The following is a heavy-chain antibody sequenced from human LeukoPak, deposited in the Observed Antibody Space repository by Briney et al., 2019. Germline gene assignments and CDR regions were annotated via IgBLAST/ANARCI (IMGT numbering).Heavy chain of an antibody. CDR1: GGSISSGSYY. Sequence: SETLSLTCTVSGGSISSGSYYWSWIRQPAGKGVEWIGRIYTSGSTNYNPSLKSRVTISVDTSKNQFSLKLSSVTAADTAVYYCARTHDLEWLSSPYYYYYMDVRGKGTTVTVSS. D-gene: IGHD3-3*01. J-gene: IGHJ6*03. CDR2: IYTSGST. V-gene: IGHV4-61*02. CDR3: ARTHDLEWLSSPYYYYYMDV.